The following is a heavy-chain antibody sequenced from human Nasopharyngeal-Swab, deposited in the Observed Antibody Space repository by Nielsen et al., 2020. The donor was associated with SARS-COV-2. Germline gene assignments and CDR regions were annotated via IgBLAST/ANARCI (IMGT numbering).Heavy chain of an antibody. CDR2: ISGSGGST. D-gene: IGHD3-9*01. V-gene: IGHV3-23*01. J-gene: IGHJ3*02. CDR1: GFTFSSYA. Sequence: GGSLRFSCAASGFTFSSYAMSWVRQAPGKGLEWVSAISGSGGSTYYADSVKGRFTISRDNSKNTLYLQMNSLRAEDTAVYYCAKDTALYLAFDIWGQGTMVTVSS. CDR3: AKDTALYLAFDI.